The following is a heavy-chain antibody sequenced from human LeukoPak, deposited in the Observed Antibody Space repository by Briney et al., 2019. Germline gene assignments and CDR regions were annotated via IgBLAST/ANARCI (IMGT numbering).Heavy chain of an antibody. CDR1: GFTFSTYA. CDR3: TRDTPWGRRYSSSGWSRDYYYYMDV. J-gene: IGHJ6*03. V-gene: IGHV3-49*04. D-gene: IGHD6-19*01. Sequence: GGYLRLSCAASGFTFSTYAMSWVRQAPGQGLEWVGFIRSKAYGGTTEYAASVKGRFTISRDDSKSIAYLQMNSLKTEDTAVYYCTRDTPWGRRYSSSGWSRDYYYYMDVWGKGTTVTVSS. CDR2: IRSKAYGGTT.